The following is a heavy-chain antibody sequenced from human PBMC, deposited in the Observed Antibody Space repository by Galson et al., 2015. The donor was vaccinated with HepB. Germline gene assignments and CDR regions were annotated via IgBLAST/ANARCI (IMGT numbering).Heavy chain of an antibody. J-gene: IGHJ6*02. V-gene: IGHV1-69*13. CDR1: GGTFSSYA. CDR2: IIPIFGTA. CDR3: ARVTPNSSSGYYYGNGMDV. D-gene: IGHD3-22*01. Sequence: SVKVSCKASGGTFSSYAISWVRQAPGQGLEWMGGIIPIFGTANYAQKFQGRVTITADEFTSTAYMELSSLRSEDTAVYYCARVTPNSSSGYYYGNGMDVWGQGTTVTVSS.